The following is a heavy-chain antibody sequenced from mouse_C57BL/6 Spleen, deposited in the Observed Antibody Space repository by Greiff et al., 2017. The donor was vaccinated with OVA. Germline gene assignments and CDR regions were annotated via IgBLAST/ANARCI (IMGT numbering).Heavy chain of an antibody. CDR3: ARWQLGPGFDY. J-gene: IGHJ2*01. V-gene: IGHV1-59*01. D-gene: IGHD4-1*02. CDR2: IDPSDSYT. CDR1: GYTFTSYW. Sequence: VQLQQPGAELVRPGTSVKLSCKASGYTFTSYWMHWVKQRPGQGLEWIGVIDPSDSYTNYNQKFKGKATLTVDTSSSTAYMQLSSLTSEDSAVYYCARWQLGPGFDYWGQGTTLTVSS.